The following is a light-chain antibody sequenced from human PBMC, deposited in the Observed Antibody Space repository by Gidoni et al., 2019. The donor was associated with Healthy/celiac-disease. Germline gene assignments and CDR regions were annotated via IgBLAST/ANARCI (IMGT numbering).Light chain of an antibody. CDR2: GNS. Sequence: TISCTGSSSNIGAGYDVHWYQQLPGTAPKLLIYGNSNRPSGVPDRFSGSKSGTSASLAITGLQAEDEADYYCQSYDSSLSGSVFGGGTKLTVL. J-gene: IGLJ3*02. CDR3: QSYDSSLSGSV. CDR1: SSNIGAGYD. V-gene: IGLV1-40*01.